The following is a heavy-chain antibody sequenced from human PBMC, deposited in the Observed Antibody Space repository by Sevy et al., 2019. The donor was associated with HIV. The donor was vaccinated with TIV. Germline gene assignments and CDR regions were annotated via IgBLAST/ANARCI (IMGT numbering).Heavy chain of an antibody. CDR1: GYTFTSYA. D-gene: IGHD3-22*01. CDR3: ALITHYYDSRSSGPLVPYGDAFDI. J-gene: IGHJ3*02. Sequence: ASVKVSCKASGYTFTSYAMHWVRQAPGQRLEWMGWINAGNGNTKYSQKFQGRVTITRDTSASTAYMELSSLRSEDTAVYYCALITHYYDSRSSGPLVPYGDAFDIWGQGTMVTVSS. CDR2: INAGNGNT. V-gene: IGHV1-3*01.